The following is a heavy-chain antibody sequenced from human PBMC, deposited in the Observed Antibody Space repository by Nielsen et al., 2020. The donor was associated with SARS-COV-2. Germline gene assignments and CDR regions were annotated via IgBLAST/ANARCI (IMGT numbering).Heavy chain of an antibody. CDR2: MNPSSGNT. CDR1: GYTFTSYD. D-gene: IGHD2-21*01. Sequence: ASVKVSCKASGYTFTSYDINWVRQATGQGLEWMGWMNPSSGNTGYAQKFQGRVTMTRDTSTSTVYMELSSLRSEDTAVYYCARDCGVVYYYGMDVWGQGTTVTVSS. CDR3: ARDCGVVYYYGMDV. V-gene: IGHV1-8*01. J-gene: IGHJ6*02.